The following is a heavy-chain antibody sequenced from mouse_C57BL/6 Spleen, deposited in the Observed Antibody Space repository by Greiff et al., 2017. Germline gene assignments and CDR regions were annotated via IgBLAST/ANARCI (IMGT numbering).Heavy chain of an antibody. J-gene: IGHJ2*01. V-gene: IGHV1-69*01. CDR1: GYTFTSYW. CDR3: ARSTRDYFDY. CDR2: IDPSDSYT. D-gene: IGHD3-3*01. Sequence: QVQLQQPGAELVMPGASVKLSCKASGYTFTSYWMHWVKQRPGQGLEWIGEIDPSDSYTNYNQKFKGKSTLTVDKSSSTAYMQLSSLTSEDSAVNYCARSTRDYFDYWGQGTTLTVSS.